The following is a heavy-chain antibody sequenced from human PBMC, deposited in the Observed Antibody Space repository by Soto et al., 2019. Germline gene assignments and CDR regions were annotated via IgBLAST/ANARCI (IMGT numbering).Heavy chain of an antibody. D-gene: IGHD2-2*01. CDR2: ISSSGSTI. V-gene: IGHV3-11*01. CDR1: GFTFSDYY. J-gene: IGHJ6*03. CDR3: VHGDCSSTSCYPGDYYYYMDV. Sequence: GGSLRLSCAASGFTFSDYYMSWIRQAPGKGLEWVSYISSSGSTIYYADSVKGRFTISRDNAKNSLYLQMNSLRAEDTAVYYCVHGDCSSTSCYPGDYYYYMDVWGKGTTVTVPS.